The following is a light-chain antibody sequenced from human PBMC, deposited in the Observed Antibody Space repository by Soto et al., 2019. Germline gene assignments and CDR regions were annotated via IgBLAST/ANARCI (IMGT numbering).Light chain of an antibody. CDR3: AAWDDSLNGEVV. Sequence: QSVLTQPPSASGTPGQRVTISCSGSSSNIGSNSVNWYQQLPGTAPKLLIYSTNQRPSGDPDLFSGTKYDTSASLANSGLQSEDDAYYYCAAWDDSLNGEVVFGGGTKLTVL. CDR2: STN. V-gene: IGLV1-44*01. J-gene: IGLJ2*01. CDR1: SSNIGSNS.